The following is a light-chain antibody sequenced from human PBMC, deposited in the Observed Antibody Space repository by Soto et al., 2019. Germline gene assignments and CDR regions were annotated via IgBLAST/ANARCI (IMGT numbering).Light chain of an antibody. CDR3: QRYNSAPRT. Sequence: DIQMTQSPSSLSASVGDRVTITCRASQGITNYLAWYQQKPGRVPKLLIYAASTLRSGVPSRFSGSGSGTDFTLTINSLQPEDVATYYCQRYNSAPRTFGPGTKVDIK. CDR2: AAS. CDR1: QGITNY. V-gene: IGKV1-27*01. J-gene: IGKJ3*01.